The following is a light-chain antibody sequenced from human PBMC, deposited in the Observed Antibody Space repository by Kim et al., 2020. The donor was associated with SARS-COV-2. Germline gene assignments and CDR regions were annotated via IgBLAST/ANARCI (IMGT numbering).Light chain of an antibody. J-gene: IGKJ4*01. CDR3: QQYYSTPPLT. CDR1: QSVLYSSNNKNY. Sequence: TINCKASQSVLYSSNNKNYLAWYQQKPGQPPKLLIYWASTRESGVPDRFSGSGSGTDFTLTISSLQAEDVAVYYCQQYYSTPPLTFGGGTKVDIK. CDR2: WAS. V-gene: IGKV4-1*01.